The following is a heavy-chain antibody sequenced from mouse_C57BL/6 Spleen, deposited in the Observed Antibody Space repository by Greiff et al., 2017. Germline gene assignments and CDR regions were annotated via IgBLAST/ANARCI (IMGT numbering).Heavy chain of an antibody. J-gene: IGHJ2*01. Sequence: VQLQQPGAELVRPGSSVKLSCKASGYTFTSYWMHWVKQRPIQGLEWIGNIYPSDSETHYNQKFKDKATLTVDKSSSTAYMQLSSLTSEDSAVYYCAREGPYGSSAYWGQGTTLTVSS. CDR1: GYTFTSYW. V-gene: IGHV1-52*01. CDR3: AREGPYGSSAY. CDR2: IYPSDSET. D-gene: IGHD1-1*01.